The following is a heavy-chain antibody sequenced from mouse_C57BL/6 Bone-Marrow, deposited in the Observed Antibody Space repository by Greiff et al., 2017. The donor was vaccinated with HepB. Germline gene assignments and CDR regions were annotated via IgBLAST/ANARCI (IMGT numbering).Heavy chain of an antibody. Sequence: QVHVKQSGAELVKPGASVKISCKASGYAFSSYWMNWVKQRPGKGLEWIGQIYPGDGDTNYNGKFKGKATLTADKSSSTAYMQLSSLTSEDSAVYFCARRGYYDYLFAYWGQGTLVTVSA. J-gene: IGHJ3*01. CDR1: GYAFSSYW. V-gene: IGHV1-80*01. CDR3: ARRGYYDYLFAY. CDR2: IYPGDGDT. D-gene: IGHD2-4*01.